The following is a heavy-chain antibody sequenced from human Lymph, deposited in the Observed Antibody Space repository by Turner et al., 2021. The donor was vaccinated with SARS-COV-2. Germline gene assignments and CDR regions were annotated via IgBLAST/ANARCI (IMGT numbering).Heavy chain of an antibody. CDR1: GIIVRRNY. V-gene: IGHV3-53*02. CDR3: ARDLGTYGMDV. J-gene: IGHJ6*02. Sequence: EVQLVETGGGLIQPGGSLRLSCAASGIIVRRNYMNWVRQAPGKGLEWVSVIYSGGTTYYADAVKGRFTISRDNSKNTLYLQMNSLRVEETAVYYCARDLGTYGMDVWGQGTTVTVSS. D-gene: IGHD6-13*01. CDR2: IYSGGTT.